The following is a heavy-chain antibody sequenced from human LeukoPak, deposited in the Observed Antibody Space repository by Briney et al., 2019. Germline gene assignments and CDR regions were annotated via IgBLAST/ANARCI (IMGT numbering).Heavy chain of an antibody. CDR2: INPKNAAT. CDR1: GYTFTGHY. D-gene: IGHD3-10*01. V-gene: IGHV1-2*02. Sequence: ASVKVSCKASGYTFTGHYIHWVRQAPGQGLEWMGWINPKNAATNYAQKFQGRVTMTRSTSISTAYMELSSLRSEDTAVYYCASRYYYGSGSYYPYFDYWGQGTLVTVSS. CDR3: ASRYYYGSGSYYPYFDY. J-gene: IGHJ4*02.